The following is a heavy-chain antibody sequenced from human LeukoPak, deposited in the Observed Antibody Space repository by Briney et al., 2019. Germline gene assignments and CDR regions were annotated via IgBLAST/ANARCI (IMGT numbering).Heavy chain of an antibody. V-gene: IGHV3-23*01. CDR1: GFTFSSYA. CDR2: LSDSGGST. J-gene: IGHJ4*02. CDR3: AKDFVLGYYDSSGYLYYFDY. Sequence: GRSLRLSCAASGFTFSSYAMSWVRQAPGKGLEGVSALSDSGGSTYYADSVKGRFTISRDNSKNTLYLQMNSLRAEDTAVYDCAKDFVLGYYDSSGYLYYFDYWGQGTLVTVSS. D-gene: IGHD3-22*01.